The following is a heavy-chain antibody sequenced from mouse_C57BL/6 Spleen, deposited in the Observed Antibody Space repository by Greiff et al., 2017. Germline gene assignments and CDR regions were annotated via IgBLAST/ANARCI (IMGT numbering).Heavy chain of an antibody. CDR1: GFTFTDYY. Sequence: EVQLVESGGGLVQPGGSLSLSCAASGFTFTDYYMSWVRQPPGKALEWLGFIRNKANGYTTEYSSSLKGRFTISRDNSQSILYLQMNALRAEDSATYYCARYKTWFDYWGQGTTLTVSS. V-gene: IGHV7-3*01. J-gene: IGHJ2*01. CDR2: IRNKANGYTT. CDR3: ARYKTWFDY.